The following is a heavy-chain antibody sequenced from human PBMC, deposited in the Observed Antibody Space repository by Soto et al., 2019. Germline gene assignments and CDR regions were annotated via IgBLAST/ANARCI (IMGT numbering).Heavy chain of an antibody. CDR1: GFTFSSYA. CDR2: ISGSGGST. Sequence: GGSLRLSCAASGFTFSSYAMSWVRQAPGKGLEWVSAISGSGGSTYYADSVKGRFTISRDNSKKALYLQLNSLRAEDTAIYYCAKFPRFGGGTNKFDPWGQGTLVTVSS. CDR3: AKFPRFGGGTNKFDP. D-gene: IGHD3-10*01. J-gene: IGHJ5*02. V-gene: IGHV3-23*01.